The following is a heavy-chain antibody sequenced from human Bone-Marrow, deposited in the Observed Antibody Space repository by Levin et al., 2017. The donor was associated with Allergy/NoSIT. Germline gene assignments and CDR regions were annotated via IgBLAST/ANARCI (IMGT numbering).Heavy chain of an antibody. D-gene: IGHD3-16*01. J-gene: IGHJ4*02. CDR2: ISGSADNT. Sequence: SGGSLRLSCAASGFTFSSSAMTWVRQAPGKGPKWVSTISGSADNTYYADSVKGRFTISRDNSKNTFYLEMNNLRAEDTALYYCVKGGGGSASDYWGQGTLVTVSS. V-gene: IGHV3-23*01. CDR1: GFTFSSSA. CDR3: VKGGGGSASDY.